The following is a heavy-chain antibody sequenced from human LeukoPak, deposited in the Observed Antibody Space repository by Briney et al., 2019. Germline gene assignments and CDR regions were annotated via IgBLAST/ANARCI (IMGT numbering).Heavy chain of an antibody. J-gene: IGHJ3*02. V-gene: IGHV3-33*01. CDR2: IWYDGSNK. CDR3: ARDHTLNAFDI. D-gene: IGHD2-2*02. CDR1: GFTFSSYG. Sequence: GRSLRLSCAGSGFTFSSYGMHWVRQAPGKGLEWVAVIWYDGSNKYYADSVKGRFTISRDNSKNTLYLQMNSLRAEDTAVYYCARDHTLNAFDIWGQGTMVTVSS.